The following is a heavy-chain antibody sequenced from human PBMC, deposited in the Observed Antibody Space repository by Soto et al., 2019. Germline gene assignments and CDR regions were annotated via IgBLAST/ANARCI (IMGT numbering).Heavy chain of an antibody. Sequence: SETLSLTCAVYGGSFSGYYWSWIRQPPGKGLEWIGEINHSGSTNYNPSLKSRVTIPVDTSKNQFSLKLSSVTAADTAVYYCARGRYSRYCSGGSCLIWFDPWGQGTLVTVSS. J-gene: IGHJ5*02. CDR3: ARGRYSRYCSGGSCLIWFDP. CDR2: INHSGST. CDR1: GGSFSGYY. D-gene: IGHD2-15*01. V-gene: IGHV4-34*01.